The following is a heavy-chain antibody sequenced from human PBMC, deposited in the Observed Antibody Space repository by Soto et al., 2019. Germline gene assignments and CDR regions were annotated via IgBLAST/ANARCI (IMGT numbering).Heavy chain of an antibody. V-gene: IGHV3-21*01. Sequence: EVQLVESGGGLVKPGGSLRLSCAASGFTFSSYSMNWVRQAPGKGLEWVSSISSSSSYIYYADSVKGRFTISRDNAKNSRYLQMNSLRAEDTAVYYCARADRSSSWYYFDYWGQGTLVTVSS. CDR1: GFTFSSYS. J-gene: IGHJ4*02. CDR2: ISSSSSYI. CDR3: ARADRSSSWYYFDY. D-gene: IGHD6-13*01.